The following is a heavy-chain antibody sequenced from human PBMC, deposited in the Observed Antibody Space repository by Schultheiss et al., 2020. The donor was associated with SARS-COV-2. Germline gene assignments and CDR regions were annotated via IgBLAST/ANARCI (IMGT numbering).Heavy chain of an antibody. CDR3: ARLGDYGDQTVDY. CDR1: GGSISSGDYY. J-gene: IGHJ4*02. D-gene: IGHD4-17*01. CDR2: TYYSGST. Sequence: SETLSLTCTVSGGSISSGDYYWSWIRQPPGKGLEWIGYTYYSGSTNYNPSLKSRVTISVDTSKNQFSLKLSSVTAADTAVYYCARLGDYGDQTVDYWGQGTLVTVSS. V-gene: IGHV4-61*08.